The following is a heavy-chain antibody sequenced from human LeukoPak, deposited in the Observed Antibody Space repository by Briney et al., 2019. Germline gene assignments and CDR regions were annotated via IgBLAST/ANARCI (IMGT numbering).Heavy chain of an antibody. D-gene: IGHD6-13*01. CDR2: INHVETA. Sequence: SETLSLTCAAYGGSFSDYYWTWIRQPPGKGLEWIGEINHVETANYNPSLKSRVAISVDTSKSQFSLRLNSVTAADTAVYYCARPGDISSWYDYWGQGTVVTVSS. V-gene: IGHV4-34*01. J-gene: IGHJ4*02. CDR1: GGSFSDYY. CDR3: ARPGDISSWYDY.